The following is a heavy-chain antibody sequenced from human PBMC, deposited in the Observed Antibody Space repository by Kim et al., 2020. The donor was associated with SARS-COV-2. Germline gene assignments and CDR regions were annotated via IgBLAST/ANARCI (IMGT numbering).Heavy chain of an antibody. CDR1: GFTFSSYS. D-gene: IGHD2-21*02. Sequence: GGSLRLSCVVSGFTFSSYSINWVRQAPGKGLEWVSFISSSSTYIYYADSVKGRFTISRDNAKNSLYLQMNSLRAEDTAVYYCARDQVETYCGGNCPVDYWGQGTLVTVSS. V-gene: IGHV3-21*01. J-gene: IGHJ4*02. CDR3: ARDQVETYCGGNCPVDY. CDR2: ISSSSTYI.